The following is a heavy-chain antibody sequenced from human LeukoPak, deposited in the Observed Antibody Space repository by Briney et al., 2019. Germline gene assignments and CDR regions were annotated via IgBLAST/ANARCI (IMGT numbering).Heavy chain of an antibody. J-gene: IGHJ4*02. V-gene: IGHV4-30-2*02. CDR2: IYHSGST. Sequence: SETLSLTCTVSGGSISSGGYYWSWIRQPPGKGLEWIGYIYHSGSTYYNPSLKSRVTISVDRSKNQFSLKLSSVTAADTAVYYCARSNSGSCDYWGQGTLVTVSS. CDR1: GGSISSGGYY. CDR3: ARSNSGSCDY. D-gene: IGHD3-10*01.